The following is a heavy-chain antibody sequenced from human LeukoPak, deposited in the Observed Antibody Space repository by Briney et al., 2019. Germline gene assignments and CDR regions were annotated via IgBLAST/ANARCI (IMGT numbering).Heavy chain of an antibody. V-gene: IGHV1-18*01. J-gene: IGHJ5*01. D-gene: IGHD3-22*01. CDR2: IGTYGGDT. Sequence: GASVKVSYKATSRISWVRQAPGQGLERMGWIGTYGGDTYYAQKFQGRITVTTDTSTSTVYMELRNLRSDDTAVYYCARDLWNFYDDSGYNRDFDSWGQGTLVTVSS. CDR1: TSR. CDR3: ARDLWNFYDDSGYNRDFDS.